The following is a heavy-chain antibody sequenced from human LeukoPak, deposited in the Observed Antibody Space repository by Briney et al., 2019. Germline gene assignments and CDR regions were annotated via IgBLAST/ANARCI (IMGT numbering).Heavy chain of an antibody. J-gene: IGHJ4*02. D-gene: IGHD3-22*01. V-gene: IGHV1-18*01. CDR3: AREHYYDSSGYYLPFDY. Sequence: ASVKVSCKASGYTFTSYGISWVRQAPGQGLEWMGWISAYNGNTNYAQKLQGRVTMTTDTSTSTAYMELRSLRSDDTAVYYCAREHYYDSSGYYLPFDYWGQGTLVTVSS. CDR2: ISAYNGNT. CDR1: GYTFTSYG.